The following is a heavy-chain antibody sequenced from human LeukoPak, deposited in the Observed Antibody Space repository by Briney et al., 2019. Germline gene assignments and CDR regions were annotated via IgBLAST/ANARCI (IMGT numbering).Heavy chain of an antibody. CDR3: ARAFQELPQLYYYYYMDV. J-gene: IGHJ6*03. D-gene: IGHD6-13*01. CDR1: GFTFSSYE. V-gene: IGHV3-48*03. CDR2: ISSSGSTI. Sequence: PGGSLRLSCAASGFTFSSYEMNWFRQAPGKGLEWVSYISSSGSTIYYADSVKGRFTISRDNAMNSLYLQMNSLRAEDTAVYYCARAFQELPQLYYYYYMDVWGKGTTVTVSS.